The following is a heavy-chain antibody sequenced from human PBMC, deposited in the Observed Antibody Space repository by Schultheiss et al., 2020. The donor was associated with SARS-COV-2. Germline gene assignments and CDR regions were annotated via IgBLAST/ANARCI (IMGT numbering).Heavy chain of an antibody. CDR2: ISWNSGSI. V-gene: IGHV3-9*01. Sequence: GGSLRLSCAASGFTFSSYAMHWVRQAPGKGLEWVSGISWNSGSIGYADSVKGRFTISRDNSKNTLYLQMNSLRAEDTAVYYCATHGMEPALDGYYYYYMDVWGKWTTVTVSS. J-gene: IGHJ6*03. CDR1: GFTFSSYA. CDR3: ATHGMEPALDGYYYYYMDV. D-gene: IGHD1-1*01.